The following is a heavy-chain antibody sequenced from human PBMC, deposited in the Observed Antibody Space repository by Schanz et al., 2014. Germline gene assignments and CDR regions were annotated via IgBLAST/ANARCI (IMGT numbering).Heavy chain of an antibody. CDR3: ARVLARYQYYGVDV. V-gene: IGHV3-33*01. Sequence: QVQLVESGGGVIQPGRSLRLSCAASGFTFSSYGMHWVRQAPGKGLEWVAVIWYNGSNKYYADSVRGRFTISRDNSKNTLYLQINSLRVEDTAVYYCARVLARYQYYGVDVWGQGTTVIVSS. D-gene: IGHD3-10*01. J-gene: IGHJ6*02. CDR1: GFTFSSYG. CDR2: IWYNGSNK.